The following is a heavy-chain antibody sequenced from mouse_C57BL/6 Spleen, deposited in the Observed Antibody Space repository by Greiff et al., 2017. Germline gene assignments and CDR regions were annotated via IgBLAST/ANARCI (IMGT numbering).Heavy chain of an antibody. D-gene: IGHD1-1*01. CDR3: ALYYGSSSYYFDY. CDR2: IDPSDSET. CDR1: GYTFTSYW. Sequence: VQLQQPGAELVRPGSSVKLSCKASGYTFTSYWMHWVKQRPIQGLEWIGNIDPSDSETHYNQKFKDKATLTVDKSSSTAYMQLSSLTSEDSAVYYCALYYGSSSYYFDYWGQGTTLTVSS. J-gene: IGHJ2*01. V-gene: IGHV1-52*01.